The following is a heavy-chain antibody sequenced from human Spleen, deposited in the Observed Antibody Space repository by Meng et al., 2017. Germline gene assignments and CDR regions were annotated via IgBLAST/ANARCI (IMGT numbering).Heavy chain of an antibody. V-gene: IGHV1-2*02. CDR2: INPSGGDT. J-gene: IGHJ4*02. CDR1: GYTFTNYY. CDR3: VRDENISLGKLFGDY. D-gene: IGHD2-21*01. Sequence: ASVKVSCKASGYTFTNYYMQWVRQAPGQGLEWMGWINPSGGDTTYAQKFQGRVSMTGDTSISTAYVELSSLRSDDTAVYYCVRDENISLGKLFGDYWGQGTMVTVSS.